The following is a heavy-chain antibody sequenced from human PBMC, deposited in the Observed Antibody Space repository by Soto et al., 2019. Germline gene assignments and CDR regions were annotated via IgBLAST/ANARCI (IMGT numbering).Heavy chain of an antibody. D-gene: IGHD3-22*01. CDR1: GYTFTGYY. V-gene: IGHV1-2*04. Sequence: GASVKVSCKASGYTFTGYYMHWVRQAPGQGLEWMGWINPNSGGTNYAQKFQGWVTMTRDTSISTAYMELSRLRSDDTAVYYCAREAVYYDSSGYIPNWFDPWGQGTLVTVSS. J-gene: IGHJ5*02. CDR3: AREAVYYDSSGYIPNWFDP. CDR2: INPNSGGT.